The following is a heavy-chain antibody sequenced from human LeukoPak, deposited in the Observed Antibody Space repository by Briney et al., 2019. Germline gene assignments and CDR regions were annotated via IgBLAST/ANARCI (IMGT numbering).Heavy chain of an antibody. Sequence: ASVKVSCKASGGTFSSYAISWVRQAPGQGLEWMGGIIPIFGTANYAQKFQGRVTITADESTSTAYMELSSLRSEDTAVYYCAIQAVAGTGSDYWGQGTLVTVSS. CDR2: IIPIFGTA. CDR1: GGTFSSYA. CDR3: AIQAVAGTGSDY. V-gene: IGHV1-69*13. D-gene: IGHD6-19*01. J-gene: IGHJ4*02.